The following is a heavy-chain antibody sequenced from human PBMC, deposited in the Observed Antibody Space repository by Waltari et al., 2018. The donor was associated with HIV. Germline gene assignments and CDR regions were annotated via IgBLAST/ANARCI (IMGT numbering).Heavy chain of an antibody. Sequence: QVQLQQWGAGLLKPSETLSLTCAVYGGSFSGYYWSWIRQPPGKGLEWIGEINHSGSTNANPSLKSRVTISVDTSKNQFSLKLSSVTAADTAVYYCARGGEYSGSPKIGYYYFDYWGQGTLVTVSS. V-gene: IGHV4-34*01. CDR3: ARGGEYSGSPKIGYYYFDY. CDR1: GGSFSGYY. J-gene: IGHJ4*02. D-gene: IGHD1-26*01. CDR2: INHSGST.